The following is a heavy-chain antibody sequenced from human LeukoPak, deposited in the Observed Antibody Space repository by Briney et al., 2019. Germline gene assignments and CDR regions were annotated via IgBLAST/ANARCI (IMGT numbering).Heavy chain of an antibody. CDR2: IYYSGST. J-gene: IGHJ4*02. CDR3: ALSSSSWYPFDY. D-gene: IGHD6-13*01. Sequence: SQTLYLTCTVSGGSISSGDYYWSWIRQHPGKGLEWIGYIYYSGSTYYNPSLKSRVTISVDTSKNQFSLKLSSVTAADTAVYYCALSSSSWYPFDYWGQGTLVTVSS. V-gene: IGHV4-31*03. CDR1: GGSISSGDYY.